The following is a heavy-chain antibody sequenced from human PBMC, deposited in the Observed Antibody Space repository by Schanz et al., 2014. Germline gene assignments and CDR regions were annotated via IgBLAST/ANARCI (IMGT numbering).Heavy chain of an antibody. CDR3: ARDFSAYVGNYFDY. Sequence: QVQLVESGGGVVQPGRSLRLSCAASGFTFSSYGITWVRQAPGQGLEWMGWINGYNGHTLYAQKFQGRVTMTTDTSTSTSYMELTSLRFDDTAVYYCARDFSAYVGNYFDYWGQGTLVTVSS. V-gene: IGHV1-18*01. J-gene: IGHJ4*02. CDR2: INGYNGHT. D-gene: IGHD5-12*01. CDR1: GFTFSSYG.